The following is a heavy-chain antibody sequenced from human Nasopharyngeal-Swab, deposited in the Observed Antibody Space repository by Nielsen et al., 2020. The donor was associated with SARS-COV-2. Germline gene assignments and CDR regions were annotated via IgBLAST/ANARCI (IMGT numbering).Heavy chain of an antibody. Sequence: WARQAPGQGLEGMGMINPSGGSISGGTTIYAQKFRGRVTVTRDTSTSTVYMELSSLRSEDTAVYFCARVSPVRNYLDYWGQGTLVTVSS. CDR2: INPSGGSI. CDR3: ARVSPVRNYLDY. J-gene: IGHJ4*02. V-gene: IGHV1-46*01.